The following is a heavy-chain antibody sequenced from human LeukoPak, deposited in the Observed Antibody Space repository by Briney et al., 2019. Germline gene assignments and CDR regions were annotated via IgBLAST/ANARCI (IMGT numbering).Heavy chain of an antibody. J-gene: IGHJ4*02. Sequence: PGGSLRLSCAASGFTSSSYAMSWVRQAPGKGLEWVSAISGSGGSTYYADSVKGRFAISRDNSKNTLYLQMNSLRAEDTAVYYCAKDRPGGSRFLEWLWGQGTLVTVSS. CDR3: AKDRPGGSRFLEWL. D-gene: IGHD3-3*01. CDR1: GFTSSSYA. V-gene: IGHV3-23*01. CDR2: ISGSGGST.